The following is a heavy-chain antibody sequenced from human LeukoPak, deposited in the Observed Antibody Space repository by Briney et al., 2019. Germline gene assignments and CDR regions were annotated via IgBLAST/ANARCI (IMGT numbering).Heavy chain of an antibody. CDR2: IKSEADGGTT. CDR3: TTGSYLPPFYDY. J-gene: IGHJ4*02. D-gene: IGHD2-2*02. CDR1: GFSFSKAW. V-gene: IGHV3-15*01. Sequence: GSLRLSCAASGFSFSKAWMTWVRQAPGKGPEWVGRIKSEADGGTTDYDAPVKGRFTISRDDSRNTLFLEMSSLKIEDTAVYYCTTGSYLPPFYDYWGQGTLVTVSS.